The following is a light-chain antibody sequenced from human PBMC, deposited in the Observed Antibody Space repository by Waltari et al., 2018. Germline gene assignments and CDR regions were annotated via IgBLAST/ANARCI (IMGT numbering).Light chain of an antibody. CDR2: DVS. V-gene: IGLV2-23*02. CDR1: SSDVGGYHY. J-gene: IGLJ3*02. Sequence: QSALTQPASASGSPGQSIAITCTGTSSDVGGYHYVSWYQQHPGKAPKLMIYDVSKRPSGVSNRFSGSKSGNTASLTISGLQAEDEADYYCCSYAGSSRVFGGGTKLTVL. CDR3: CSYAGSSRV.